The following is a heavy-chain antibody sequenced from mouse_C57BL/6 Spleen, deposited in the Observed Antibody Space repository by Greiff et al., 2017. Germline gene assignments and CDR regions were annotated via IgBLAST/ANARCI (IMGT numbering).Heavy chain of an antibody. J-gene: IGHJ4*01. Sequence: VQLQQSGPELVKPGASVKMPCKASGYTFTDYNMDWVKQSHGKSLEWIGDINPNNGGTIYNQKFKGKATLTVDKSSSTAYMELRSLTSEDTAVYYCARFTTVVATDYAMDYWGQGTSVTVSS. D-gene: IGHD1-1*01. CDR3: ARFTTVVATDYAMDY. CDR1: GYTFTDYN. CDR2: INPNNGGT. V-gene: IGHV1-18*01.